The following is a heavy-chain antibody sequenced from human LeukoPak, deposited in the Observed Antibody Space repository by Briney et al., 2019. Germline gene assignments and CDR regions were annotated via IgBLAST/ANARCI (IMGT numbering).Heavy chain of an antibody. D-gene: IGHD3-3*01. J-gene: IGHJ5*02. CDR1: GGSISSYY. CDR3: ARHQTSYDFWSGYFNWFDP. V-gene: IGHV4-4*09. CDR2: IYTSGST. Sequence: SETLSLTCTVSGGSISSYYWSWIRQPPGKGLEWIGYIYTSGSTNYNPFLKSRVTISVDTSKNQFSLKLSSVTAADTAVYYCARHQTSYDFWSGYFNWFDPWGQGTLVTVSS.